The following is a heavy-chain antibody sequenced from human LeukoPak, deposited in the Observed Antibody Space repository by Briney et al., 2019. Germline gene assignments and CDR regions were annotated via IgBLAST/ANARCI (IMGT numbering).Heavy chain of an antibody. D-gene: IGHD2-15*01. V-gene: IGHV1-8*01. CDR3: VRSGYCSGGSCNAVRGFGI. Sequence: ASVKVSCKASGYTFTSYDINWVRQATGQGLEWMGWMNPNSGNTGYAQKFQGRVTMTRNTSISTAYMELSRLRSDDTAVYYCVRSGYCSGGSCNAVRGFGIWGQGTLVTVSS. CDR1: GYTFTSYD. J-gene: IGHJ3*02. CDR2: MNPNSGNT.